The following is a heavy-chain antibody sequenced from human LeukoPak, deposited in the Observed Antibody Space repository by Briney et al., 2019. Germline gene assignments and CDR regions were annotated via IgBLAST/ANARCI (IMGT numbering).Heavy chain of an antibody. V-gene: IGHV3-23*01. Sequence: GGSLRLSCAASGFTFSSYAMSWVRQAPGKGLEWVSAISGSGGSTYYADSAKGRFTISRDNSKNTLYLQMNSLRAEDTAVYYCAKVSIRDSSGPPDAFDIWGQGTMVTVSS. CDR2: ISGSGGST. CDR1: GFTFSSYA. CDR3: AKVSIRDSSGPPDAFDI. D-gene: IGHD3-22*01. J-gene: IGHJ3*02.